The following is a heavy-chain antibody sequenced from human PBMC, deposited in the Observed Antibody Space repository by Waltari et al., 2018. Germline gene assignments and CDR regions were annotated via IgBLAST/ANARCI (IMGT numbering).Heavy chain of an antibody. CDR1: GGPISSSSYY. V-gene: IGHV4-39*01. J-gene: IGHJ4*02. Sequence: QLQLQESGPGLVKPSETLSLTCTVSGGPISSSSYYWGWIRQPPGKGLEGIGSIYYSGSTYYNPSLKSRVTISVDTSKNQFSLKLSSVTAADTAVYYCARLARVGATFGYWGQGTLVTVSS. D-gene: IGHD1-26*01. CDR3: ARLARVGATFGY. CDR2: IYYSGST.